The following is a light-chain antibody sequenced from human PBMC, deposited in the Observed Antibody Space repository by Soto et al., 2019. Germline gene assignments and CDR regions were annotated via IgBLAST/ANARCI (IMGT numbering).Light chain of an antibody. J-gene: IGLJ2*01. CDR3: AAWDDSLNGVV. Sequence: QSVLIQPPSASGTPGQRVTISCSGSSSNIGGNIVNWYQQLPGTPPKLLIYNNNQRPSGVPDRFSGSKSGTSASLAISGLQSEDEADYYCAAWDDSLNGVVFGGGTKLTVL. CDR2: NNN. V-gene: IGLV1-44*01. CDR1: SSNIGGNI.